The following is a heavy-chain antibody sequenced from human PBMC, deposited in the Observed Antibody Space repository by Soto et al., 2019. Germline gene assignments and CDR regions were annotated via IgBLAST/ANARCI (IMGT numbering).Heavy chain of an antibody. CDR1: GFTFSSYA. CDR2: ISGSGGST. Sequence: PGGSLRLSCAASGFTFSSYAMSWVRQAPGKGLEWVSAISGSGGSTYYADSVKGRFTISRDNSKNTLYLQMNSLRAEDTAVYYCAKDRTRVGIAAAGSYFDYWGQGTLVTVSS. CDR3: AKDRTRVGIAAAGSYFDY. J-gene: IGHJ4*02. V-gene: IGHV3-23*01. D-gene: IGHD6-13*01.